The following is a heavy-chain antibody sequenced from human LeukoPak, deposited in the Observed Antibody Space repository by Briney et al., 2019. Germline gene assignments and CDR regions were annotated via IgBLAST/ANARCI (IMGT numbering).Heavy chain of an antibody. Sequence: GGSLRLSCAASGFTFSSYAMGWVRQAPGKGLEWVSAISGSGGSTYYADSVKGRFTISRDNSKNTLYLQMNGLRAEDTAVYYCAAEGYGDYGYFDYWGQGTLVTVSS. CDR2: ISGSGGST. D-gene: IGHD4-17*01. J-gene: IGHJ4*02. V-gene: IGHV3-23*01. CDR1: GFTFSSYA. CDR3: AAEGYGDYGYFDY.